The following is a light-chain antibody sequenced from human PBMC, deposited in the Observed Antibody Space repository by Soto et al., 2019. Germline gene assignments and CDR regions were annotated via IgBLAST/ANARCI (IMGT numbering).Light chain of an antibody. V-gene: IGLV1-40*01. Sequence: QSVLPQPPSVSGAPGQRVTISCTGSSSNIGAGYDVHWYQQLPGTAHKLLIYGNSNRPSGVPDRFSGSKSGTSASLAITGLQAEDEADYYCQSYDSSLSGVVFGGGTKLTVL. CDR1: SSNIGAGYD. CDR3: QSYDSSLSGVV. CDR2: GNS. J-gene: IGLJ2*01.